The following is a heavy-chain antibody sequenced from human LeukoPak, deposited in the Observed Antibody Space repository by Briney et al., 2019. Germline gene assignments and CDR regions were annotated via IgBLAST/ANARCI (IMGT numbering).Heavy chain of an antibody. J-gene: IGHJ4*02. CDR3: ASIAVAGELDY. D-gene: IGHD6-19*01. CDR2: ISAYNGNT. CDR1: GYTFTSYG. Sequence: ASVKVSCKASGYTFTSYGISWVRQAPGQGLEWMGWISAYNGNTNYAQKLQGRVTMTTDTSTSAAYMELRSLRSDDTAVYYCASIAVAGELDYWGQGTLVTVSS. V-gene: IGHV1-18*01.